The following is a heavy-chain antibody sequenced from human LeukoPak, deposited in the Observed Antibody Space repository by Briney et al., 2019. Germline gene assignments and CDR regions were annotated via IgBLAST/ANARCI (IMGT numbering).Heavy chain of an antibody. D-gene: IGHD6-13*01. V-gene: IGHV3-21*01. J-gene: IGHJ4*02. Sequence: PGGSLRLSCAASGFTFSSFSLNWVRQAPGKGLEWVSSISSSSSFIYYADSVKGRFNISRDNAKNSLYLQMNSLRAEDTAVYYCARDNQPGIAAYWGQGTLVTVSS. CDR3: ARDNQPGIAAY. CDR1: GFTFSSFS. CDR2: ISSSSSFI.